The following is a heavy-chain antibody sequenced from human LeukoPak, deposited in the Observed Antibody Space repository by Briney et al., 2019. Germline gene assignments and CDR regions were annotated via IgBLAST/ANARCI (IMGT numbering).Heavy chain of an antibody. Sequence: SETLFLTCTVSGGSISSYYWSWIRQPPGKGLEWIAYIYYSGTTNYNPSLNSRVTISVDTSKNQFSLKLSSVTAADTAVYYCARGAGWYHYWGQGTLVTVSS. V-gene: IGHV4-59*01. CDR3: ARGAGWYHY. CDR2: IYYSGTT. CDR1: GGSISSYY. D-gene: IGHD6-19*01. J-gene: IGHJ4*02.